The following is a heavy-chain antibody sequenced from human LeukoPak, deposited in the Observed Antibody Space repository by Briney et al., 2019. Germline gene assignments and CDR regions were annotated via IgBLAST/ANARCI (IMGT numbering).Heavy chain of an antibody. D-gene: IGHD3-10*01. CDR3: AKGGSYYTSSWFDP. Sequence: GGSLRLSCAASAFTFSSYAMSWVRQAPGKGLEWVSAINNVGDSSYYADSVKGRFTLSRDNSKNTLHLQMNSLRAEHTAVYYWAKGGSYYTSSWFDPWGQGPVVRVPS. V-gene: IGHV3-23*01. CDR1: AFTFSSYA. CDR2: INNVGDSS. J-gene: IGHJ5*02.